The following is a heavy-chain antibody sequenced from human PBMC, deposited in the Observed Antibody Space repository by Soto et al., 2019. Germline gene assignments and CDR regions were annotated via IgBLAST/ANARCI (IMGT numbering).Heavy chain of an antibody. Sequence: GASVKVSCKASVHTFTTDGISWVRQAPGQGLEWMGWISAYNGNTNYPQKLQGRVTTTTDTSTSTAYMELRSMRSDDTAVYYCAREGPPEDYWGQGTLVTVSS. CDR1: VHTFTTDG. J-gene: IGHJ4*02. CDR2: ISAYNGNT. CDR3: AREGPPEDY. V-gene: IGHV1-18*01.